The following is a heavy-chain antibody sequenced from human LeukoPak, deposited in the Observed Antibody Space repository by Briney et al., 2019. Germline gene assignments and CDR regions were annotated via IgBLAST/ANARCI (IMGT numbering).Heavy chain of an antibody. D-gene: IGHD2-2*01. CDR1: GGSISSYY. J-gene: IGHJ6*02. CDR2: IYYSGTT. V-gene: IGHV4-59*08. CDR3: ARRGPGYCSTTSCLYHYYGMDV. Sequence: PSGTLSLTCTVSGGSISSYYWSWIRQPPGKGLEWIGYIYYSGTTNYNPSLKSRVTISVDTSKNQFSLKLTSVTAADTAVYYCARRGPGYCSTTSCLYHYYGMDVWGQGTTVTVSS.